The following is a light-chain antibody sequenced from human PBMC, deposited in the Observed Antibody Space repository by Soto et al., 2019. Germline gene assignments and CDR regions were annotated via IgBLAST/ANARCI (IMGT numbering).Light chain of an antibody. CDR3: QHYSSVWA. V-gene: IGKV1-5*01. Sequence: DIPITPSPSPLSASVGDSVTLTFRASQNIRNWLAWYQQKPGKDPNPLIYDDSSLKSGVPARFSGSGSGTEFTLTISCLHPDDFATYYCQHYSSVWAFGQGTKVDI. CDR2: DDS. CDR1: QNIRNW. J-gene: IGKJ1*01.